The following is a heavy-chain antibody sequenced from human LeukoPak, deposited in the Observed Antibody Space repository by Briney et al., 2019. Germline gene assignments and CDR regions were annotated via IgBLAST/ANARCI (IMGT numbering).Heavy chain of an antibody. V-gene: IGHV4-39*01. J-gene: IGHJ5*02. CDR2: IYYSGNT. D-gene: IGHD2-15*01. CDR1: GGSISTNYY. CDR3: AGCRGGGWQNYFDT. Sequence: SETLSLTCTISGGSISTNYYWGLIRQPPGKGLEWIASIYYSGNTDYNPSLKSRVTISVDTSKNQFSLKLSSVTAADTAVYYCAGCRGGGWQNYFDTWGQGTLVTVSS.